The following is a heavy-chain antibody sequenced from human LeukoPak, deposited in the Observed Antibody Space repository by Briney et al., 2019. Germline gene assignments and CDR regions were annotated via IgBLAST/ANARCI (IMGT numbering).Heavy chain of an antibody. V-gene: IGHV1-2*02. D-gene: IGHD3-22*01. Sequence: GASVKVSCKASGYTFTGYYIHWVRQAPGQGLEWMGWINPNSGGTNYAQKFQGRVTMTRDTSISTAYMELSRLRSDDTAVYYCARGGPYYDSSGPYHWGQGTLVTVSS. J-gene: IGHJ4*02. CDR1: GYTFTGYY. CDR2: INPNSGGT. CDR3: ARGGPYYDSSGPYH.